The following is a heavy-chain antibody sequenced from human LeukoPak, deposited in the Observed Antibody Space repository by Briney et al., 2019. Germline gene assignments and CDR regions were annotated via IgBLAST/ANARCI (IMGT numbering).Heavy chain of an antibody. CDR3: ARVRAYYYGSSATLGY. J-gene: IGHJ4*02. D-gene: IGHD3-22*01. CDR1: GFTFSSYS. Sequence: GGSLRLSCAASGFTFSSYSMNWVRQAPGKGLEWVSSISSSSSYIYYADSVKGRFTISRDNAKNSLYLQMNSLRAEGTAVYYCARVRAYYYGSSATLGYWGQGTLVTVSS. V-gene: IGHV3-21*01. CDR2: ISSSSSYI.